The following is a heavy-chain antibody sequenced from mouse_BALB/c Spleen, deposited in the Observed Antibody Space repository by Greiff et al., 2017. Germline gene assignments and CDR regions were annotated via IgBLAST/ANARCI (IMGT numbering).Heavy chain of an antibody. Sequence: VKLMESGPGLVAPSQSLSITCTVSGFSLTSYGVHWVRQPPGKGLEWLGVIWAGGSTNYNSALMSRLSISKDNSKSQVFLKMSSLQTDDTAMYYCARERTDGYCRYFGVWGAGTTVTVSS. J-gene: IGHJ1*01. D-gene: IGHD2-3*01. CDR2: IWAGGST. CDR1: GFSLTSYG. CDR3: ARERTDGYCRYFGV. V-gene: IGHV2-9*02.